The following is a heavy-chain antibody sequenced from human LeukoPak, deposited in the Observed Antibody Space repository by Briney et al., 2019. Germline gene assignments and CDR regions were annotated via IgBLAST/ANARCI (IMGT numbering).Heavy chain of an antibody. CDR2: ISSGSRTI. Sequence: GGSLRLSCAASGFTFSSYSMNWVRQAPGKGLEWLSYISSGSRTIFYADSVKGRFTISRDNAKNSLFLQMNSLRAEDTAVYYCARESITGHRDFDYWGQGTLVTASS. D-gene: IGHD1-20*01. J-gene: IGHJ4*02. V-gene: IGHV3-48*01. CDR3: ARESITGHRDFDY. CDR1: GFTFSSYS.